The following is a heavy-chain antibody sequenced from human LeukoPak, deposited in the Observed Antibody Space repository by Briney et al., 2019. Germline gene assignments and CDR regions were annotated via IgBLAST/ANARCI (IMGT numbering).Heavy chain of an antibody. V-gene: IGHV2-70*20. D-gene: IGHD6-6*01. CDR2: IDWDDDK. J-gene: IGHJ4*02. CDR1: GFSLSTSGMC. Sequence: SGPALVKPTQTLTLTCTFSGFSLSTSGMCMSWVRQPPGKALEWLALIDWDDDKYYSTSLKTRLTISKDTSKNQVVLTMPNMDPMDTATYYCARILNPQRSSSDLGYFDYWGQGTLVTVSS. CDR3: ARILNPQRSSSDLGYFDY.